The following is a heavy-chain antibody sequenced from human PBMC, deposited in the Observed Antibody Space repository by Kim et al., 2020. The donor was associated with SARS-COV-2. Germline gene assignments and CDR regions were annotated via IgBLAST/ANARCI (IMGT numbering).Heavy chain of an antibody. CDR1: GFTFSNYA. CDR2: ISSTGGDP. D-gene: IGHD6-13*01. CDR3: AKGGSWCDY. Sequence: GGSLRLSCVASGFTFSNYAMTWVRQTPEKGLEWVSAISSTGGDPFYADSVKGRFTVSRDNSRNTLYLQMNSLTAEDTALYYCAKGGSWCDYWGQGTLVTVAS. J-gene: IGHJ4*02. V-gene: IGHV3-23*01.